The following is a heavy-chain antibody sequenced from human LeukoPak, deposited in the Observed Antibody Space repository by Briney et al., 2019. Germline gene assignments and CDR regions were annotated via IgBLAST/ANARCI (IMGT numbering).Heavy chain of an antibody. CDR2: IYHSGST. D-gene: IGHD2-2*01. V-gene: IGHV4-30-2*01. CDR1: GGSISSGGYS. J-gene: IGHJ4*02. Sequence: SQTLSLTCAVSGGSISSGGYSWSWIRQPPGKGLEWIGYIYHSGSTYYNPSLKSRVTISVDRSKNQFSLKLSSVTAADTAVYCCARYCSSTSCSFFDYWGQGTLVTVSS. CDR3: ARYCSSTSCSFFDY.